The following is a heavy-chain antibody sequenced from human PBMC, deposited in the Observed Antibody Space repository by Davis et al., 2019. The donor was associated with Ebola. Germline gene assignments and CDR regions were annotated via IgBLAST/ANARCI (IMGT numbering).Heavy chain of an antibody. Sequence: SVKVSCKASGGTFSSYAISWVRQAPGQGLEWMGGIIPIFGTANYAQKFQGRVTITADKSTSTAYMELSSLRSEDTAVYYCARERNSGSYSGGFDPWGQGTLVTVSS. CDR1: GGTFSSYA. J-gene: IGHJ5*02. CDR3: ARERNSGSYSGGFDP. CDR2: IIPIFGTA. V-gene: IGHV1-69*06. D-gene: IGHD1-26*01.